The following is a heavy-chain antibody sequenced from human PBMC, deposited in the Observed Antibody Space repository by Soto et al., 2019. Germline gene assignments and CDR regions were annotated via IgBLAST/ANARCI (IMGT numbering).Heavy chain of an antibody. CDR1: GFTFTNRA. CDR3: AKGVVHHR. CDR2: STAAGT. V-gene: IGHV3-23*01. D-gene: IGHD1-1*01. Sequence: EVQLLESGGGLVQPGESLRLSCTASGFTFTNRAMIWVRQAPGKGLEWISASTAAGTYYADSVKGRFTISRDNSKSTLFLNINSLSPEDTAVYYCAKGVVHHRWGQGTLVTVSS. J-gene: IGHJ4*02.